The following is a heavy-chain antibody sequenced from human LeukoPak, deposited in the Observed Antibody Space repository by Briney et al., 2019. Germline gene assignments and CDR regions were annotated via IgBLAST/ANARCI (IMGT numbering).Heavy chain of an antibody. D-gene: IGHD3-10*01. Sequence: SETLSLTCTVSGGSISSGDYYWSWIRQPPGKGLEWIGYIYYSGSTYYNPSLKSRVTISLDTSKNQFSLKLSSVTAADTAVYYCARDAATEGITMVRPPRDSWGQGTLVTVSS. V-gene: IGHV4-30-4*01. CDR2: IYYSGST. CDR1: GGSISSGDYY. J-gene: IGHJ4*02. CDR3: ARDAATEGITMVRPPRDS.